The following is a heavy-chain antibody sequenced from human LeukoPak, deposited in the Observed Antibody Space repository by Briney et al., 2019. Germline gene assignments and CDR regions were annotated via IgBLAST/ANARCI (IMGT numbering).Heavy chain of an antibody. CDR2: IIPIFGTA. D-gene: IGHD2-2*01. J-gene: IGHJ6*02. CDR1: GGTFSSYA. Sequence: SVRVSCKASGGTFSSYAISWVRQAPGQGLEWMGGIIPIFGTANYAQKFQGRVTITADESTSTAYMELSSLRSEDTAVYYCARVPSYSSSTSCYYYYYYGMDVWGQGTTVTVSS. V-gene: IGHV1-69*01. CDR3: ARVPSYSSSTSCYYYYYYGMDV.